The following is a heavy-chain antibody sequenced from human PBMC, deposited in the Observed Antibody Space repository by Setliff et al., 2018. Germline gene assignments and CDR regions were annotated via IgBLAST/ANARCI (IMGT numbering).Heavy chain of an antibody. D-gene: IGHD6-19*01. CDR3: AREQWLDPPGYYYMDV. CDR2: IHYSGYT. V-gene: IGHV4-61*10. Sequence: PSETLSLTCTVSGYSISSGYYWSWIRQPAGKGLEWIGYIHYSGYTNYNPSLKSRVTMSIDTSKNQFSLKLNSVTAADMAVYYCAREQWLDPPGYYYMDVWAKGTAVTVSS. CDR1: GYSISSGYY. J-gene: IGHJ6*03.